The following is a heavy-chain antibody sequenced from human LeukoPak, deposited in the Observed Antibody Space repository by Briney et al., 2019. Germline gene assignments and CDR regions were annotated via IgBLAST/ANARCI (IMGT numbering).Heavy chain of an antibody. CDR1: GYTFTSYA. V-gene: IGHV7-4-1*02. CDR2: INTNTGNP. CDR3: ARGAGSSWSRGHYFDY. D-gene: IGHD6-13*01. Sequence: ASVKVSCKASGYTFTSYAMNWVRQAPGQGLEWMGWINTNTGNPTYAQGFTGRFVFSLDTSVSTAYLQISSLKAEDTAVYYCARGAGSSWSRGHYFDYWGQGTQVTVSS. J-gene: IGHJ4*02.